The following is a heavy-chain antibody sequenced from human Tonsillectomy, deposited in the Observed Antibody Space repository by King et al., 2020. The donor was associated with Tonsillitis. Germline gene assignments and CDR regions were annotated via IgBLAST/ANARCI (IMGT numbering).Heavy chain of an antibody. V-gene: IGHV3-30*04. CDR1: GFTFIDYA. CDR2: ISYDGTNK. CDR3: ARGGPNLLAGTLLEY. Sequence: VQLVESGGGVVQPGKSLRLSCAASGFTFIDYAMHWVRQAPGKGLEWVAVISYDGTNKYYADSVKGRFTISRDNSKNTLYLQMNSLRAEDTAVYYCARGGPNLLAGTLLEYWGQGTLVTVSS. D-gene: IGHD1-1*01. J-gene: IGHJ4*02.